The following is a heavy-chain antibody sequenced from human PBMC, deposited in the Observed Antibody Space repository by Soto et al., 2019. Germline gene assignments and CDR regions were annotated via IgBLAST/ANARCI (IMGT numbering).Heavy chain of an antibody. V-gene: IGHV1-8*01. CDR2: MNPNSGNT. CDR1: GYTFTSYD. Sequence: ASVKVSCKASGYTFTSYDINWVRQATGQGLEWMGWMNPNSGNTGYAQKFQGRVTMTRNTSISTAYMELSSLRSEDTAVYYCARASVIKYYYYYYYMDVWGKGTTVTVS. D-gene: IGHD3-16*02. CDR3: ARASVIKYYYYYYYMDV. J-gene: IGHJ6*03.